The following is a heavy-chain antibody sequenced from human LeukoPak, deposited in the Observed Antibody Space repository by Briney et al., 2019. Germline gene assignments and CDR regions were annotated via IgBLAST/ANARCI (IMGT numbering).Heavy chain of an antibody. CDR3: ARLNWNDGY. CDR2: IRNSGNTI. CDR1: GFTLSSYN. D-gene: IGHD1-1*01. Sequence: GGSLRLSCAVSGFTLSSYNMNWVRQAPGKGLEWVSYIRNSGNTIYYADSVKGRFTISRDNAKNSLYLQMNSLRAEDTAVYYCARLNWNDGYWGQGTLVTVSS. J-gene: IGHJ4*02. V-gene: IGHV3-48*03.